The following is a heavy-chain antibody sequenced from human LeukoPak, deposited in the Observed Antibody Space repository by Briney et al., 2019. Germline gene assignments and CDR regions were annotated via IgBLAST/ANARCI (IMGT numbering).Heavy chain of an antibody. V-gene: IGHV3-30-3*01. CDR2: ISYDGSNK. CDR1: GFTFSSYA. D-gene: IGHD5-18*01. Sequence: GSLRLSCAASGFTFSSYAMHWVRQAPGKGLEWVAVISYDGSNKYYADSVKGRFTISRDNSKNTLYLQMNSLRAEDTAVYYCANPRWIQLWLLFDYWGQGTLVTVSS. CDR3: ANPRWIQLWLLFDY. J-gene: IGHJ4*02.